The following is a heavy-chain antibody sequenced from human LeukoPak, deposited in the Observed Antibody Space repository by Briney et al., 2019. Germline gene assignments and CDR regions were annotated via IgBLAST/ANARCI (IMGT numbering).Heavy chain of an antibody. Sequence: GGSLRLSCAASRFTFRSYSMNWVRQAPGKGLEWVSSINAGGSTYYADSVKGRFTISRDNSKNTLYLQMDSLRAEDTAVYYCAKGYGSGKFDYWGQGTLVTVSS. J-gene: IGHJ4*02. CDR3: AKGYGSGKFDY. CDR2: INAGGST. CDR1: RFTFRSYS. D-gene: IGHD3-10*01. V-gene: IGHV3-23*01.